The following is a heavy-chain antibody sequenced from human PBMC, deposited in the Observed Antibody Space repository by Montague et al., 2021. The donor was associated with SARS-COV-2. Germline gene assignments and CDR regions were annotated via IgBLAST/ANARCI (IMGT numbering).Heavy chain of an antibody. CDR3: AHRKVLAAAWDY. V-gene: IGHV2-5*02. CDR1: GFSLSTSGVG. CDR2: IYWDDDK. J-gene: IGHJ4*02. D-gene: IGHD6-13*01. Sequence: PALVKLTQTLTLTCTFSGFSLSTSGVGVGWIRQPPGKALEWLALIYWDDDKRYSPSLKSRLTITKDTSKNQVVLTMTNMDPVDTATYYCAHRKVLAAAWDYWGQGTLVTVSS.